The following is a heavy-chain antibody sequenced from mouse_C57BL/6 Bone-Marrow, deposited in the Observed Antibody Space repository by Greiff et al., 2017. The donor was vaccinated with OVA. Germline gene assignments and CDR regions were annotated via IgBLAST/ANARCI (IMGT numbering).Heavy chain of an antibody. Sequence: QVQLKESGAELARPGASVKLSCKASGYTFTSYGISWVKQRTGQGLEWIGEIYPRSGNTYYNEKFKGKATLTADKSSSTAYMELRSLTSEDSAVYFCAREDLAWFAYWGQGTLVTVSA. CDR3: AREDLAWFAY. CDR1: GYTFTSYG. V-gene: IGHV1-81*01. J-gene: IGHJ3*01. CDR2: IYPRSGNT.